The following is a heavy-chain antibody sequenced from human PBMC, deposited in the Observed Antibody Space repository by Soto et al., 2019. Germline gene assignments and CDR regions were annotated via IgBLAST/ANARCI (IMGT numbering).Heavy chain of an antibody. CDR3: ARLLPTPEVWYFDL. D-gene: IGHD1-1*01. V-gene: IGHV4-30-4*01. CDR2: IYYSGRT. Sequence: QVQLQESGPGLVKPSQTLSLICTVSGGSISSGDHHWSWTRQPPGEGLEWVGHIYYSGRTYYNPSLKSRLTISLDTSKNQFSLKLSSVTAADTAVYYCARLLPTPEVWYFDLWGRGTLVTVSS. J-gene: IGHJ2*01. CDR1: GGSISSGDHH.